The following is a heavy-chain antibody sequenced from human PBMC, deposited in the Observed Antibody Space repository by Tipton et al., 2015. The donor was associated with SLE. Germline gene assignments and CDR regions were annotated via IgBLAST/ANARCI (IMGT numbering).Heavy chain of an antibody. CDR3: VRDTRYSGSYPDAFDI. D-gene: IGHD1-26*01. J-gene: IGHJ3*02. V-gene: IGHV4-59*01. CDR1: GGSISSYY. CDR2: IYNSGST. Sequence: TLSLTCTVSGGSISSYYWSWVRQPPGKGLEWIGYIYNSGSTKYNPSLKSRVTISVDTSKNQFSLKLSSVTAADTAVYYCVRDTRYSGSYPDAFDIWGQGTMVTVSS.